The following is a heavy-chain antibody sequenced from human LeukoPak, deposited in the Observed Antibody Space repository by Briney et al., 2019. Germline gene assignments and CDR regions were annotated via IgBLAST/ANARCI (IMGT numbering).Heavy chain of an antibody. CDR2: FYRGDST. V-gene: IGHV3-53*01. CDR1: GFTVSSSY. Sequence: GGSLRLSCAASGFTVSSSYMYWVRQAPGKGLEWVSFFYRGDSTYYAESVRGRFTISRDNSKNTLYLQMNSLRAEDTAVYYCAKSGKNYWGPFDPWGQGTLVTVSS. D-gene: IGHD1-7*01. J-gene: IGHJ5*02. CDR3: AKSGKNYWGPFDP.